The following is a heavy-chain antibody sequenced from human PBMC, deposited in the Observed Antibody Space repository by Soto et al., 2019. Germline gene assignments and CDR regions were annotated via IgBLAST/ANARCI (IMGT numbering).Heavy chain of an antibody. CDR2: IHYTGNT. CDR1: SGSISSYY. CDR3: AGSKNRGESFDY. V-gene: IGHV4-59*01. Sequence: SETLSLTCTVSSGSISSYYWSWIRQPPGKGLEWIGYIHYTGNTNSNPSLKGRVTLSVDPSWNQFSLKLRSVTAADTALYFCAGSKNRGESFDYWCQGARVSVSS. D-gene: IGHD3-10*01. J-gene: IGHJ4*02.